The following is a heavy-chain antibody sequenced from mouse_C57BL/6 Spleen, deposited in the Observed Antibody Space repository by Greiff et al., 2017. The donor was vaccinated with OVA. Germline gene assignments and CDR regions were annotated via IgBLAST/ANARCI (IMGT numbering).Heavy chain of an antibody. J-gene: IGHJ2*01. V-gene: IGHV2-2*01. CDR3: ASDGTVFYYFDY. Sequence: QVQLKQSGPGLVQPSQTLSISCTASGFSFTSYCVHWVRQSPGKGLEWLGVIWSGGRTYSNAAFISRLSISTDNSKSQVFFQMNSLQADDTAIYYCASDGTVFYYFDYWGQGTTLTVSS. CDR1: GFSFTSYC. CDR2: IWSGGRT. D-gene: IGHD2-3*01.